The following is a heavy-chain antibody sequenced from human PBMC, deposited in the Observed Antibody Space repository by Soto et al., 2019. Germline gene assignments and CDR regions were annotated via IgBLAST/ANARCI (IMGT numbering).Heavy chain of an antibody. CDR2: MNPNSGNT. V-gene: IGHV1-8*01. Sequence: ASVKVSCKASGYTFTSYDINWVRQATGQGLEWMGWMNPNSGNTGYAHKFQGRVTMTRNTSISTAYMELSSLRSEDTAVYYCAGSYCSGGSCYRHNFDYWGQGTLVTVSS. J-gene: IGHJ4*02. CDR1: GYTFTSYD. D-gene: IGHD2-15*01. CDR3: AGSYCSGGSCYRHNFDY.